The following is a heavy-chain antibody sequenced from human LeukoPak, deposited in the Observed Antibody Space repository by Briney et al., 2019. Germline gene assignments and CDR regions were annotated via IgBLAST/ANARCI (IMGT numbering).Heavy chain of an antibody. J-gene: IGHJ4*02. CDR1: GFTFSSYW. D-gene: IGHD4-17*01. CDR3: ARDSLYGDYLLNSFDY. V-gene: IGHV3-7*01. Sequence: GGSLRLSCAASGFTFSSYWMSWVRQAPGKGLEWVANIKQDGSGKYYVDSVKGRFTISRDNAKNSLYLQMNSLRAEDTAVYYCARDSLYGDYLLNSFDYGGRGPLVTVSS. CDR2: IKQDGSGK.